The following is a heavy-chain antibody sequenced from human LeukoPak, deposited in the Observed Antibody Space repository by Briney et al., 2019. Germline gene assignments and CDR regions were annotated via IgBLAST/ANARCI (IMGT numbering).Heavy chain of an antibody. Sequence: SQTLSLTCTVSGGSISSGGYYWSWIRQHPGKGLEWIGYIYYSGSTYYNPSLKSRVTISVDASKNQFSLKPSSVTAADTAVYYCARGGTIFGVVDHFDYWGQGTLVTVSS. J-gene: IGHJ4*02. CDR1: GGSISSGGYY. CDR3: ARGGTIFGVVDHFDY. D-gene: IGHD3-3*01. CDR2: IYYSGST. V-gene: IGHV4-31*03.